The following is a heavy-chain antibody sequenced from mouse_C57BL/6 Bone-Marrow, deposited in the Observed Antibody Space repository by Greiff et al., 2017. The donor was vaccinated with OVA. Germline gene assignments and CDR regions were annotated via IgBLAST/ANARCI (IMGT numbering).Heavy chain of an antibody. CDR1: GFNIKDDY. CDR2: IDPENGDT. D-gene: IGHD2-5*01. J-gene: IGHJ4*01. CDR3: TPYYSTTMDY. V-gene: IGHV14-4*01. Sequence: EVKLMESGAELVRPGASVKLSCTASGFNIKDDYMHWVKQRPEQGLEWIGWIDPENGDTEYASKFQGKATITADTSSNTAYLQLSSLTSEDTAVYYCTPYYSTTMDYWGRGTSVTVSS.